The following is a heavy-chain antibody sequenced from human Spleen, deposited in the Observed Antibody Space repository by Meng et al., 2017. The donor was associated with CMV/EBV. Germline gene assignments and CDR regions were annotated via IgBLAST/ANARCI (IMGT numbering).Heavy chain of an antibody. CDR3: ARRYYDVLTGYYYFDQ. Sequence: ASVKVSCKASGGTFSNSAISWVRQAPGQGLEWMGWISPYNVNTDYARNLQGRVTITADTSTSTAYMELRSLRSDDTAVYYCARRYYDVLTGYYYFDQWGQGTQVTVSS. CDR1: GGTFSNSA. D-gene: IGHD3-9*01. J-gene: IGHJ4*02. CDR2: ISPYNVNT. V-gene: IGHV1-18*01.